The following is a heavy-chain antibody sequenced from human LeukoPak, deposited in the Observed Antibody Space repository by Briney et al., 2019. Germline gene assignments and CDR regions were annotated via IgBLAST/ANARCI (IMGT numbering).Heavy chain of an antibody. V-gene: IGHV3-7*01. J-gene: IGHJ4*02. D-gene: IGHD1-1*01. CDR2: IKQDGSEK. CDR1: GFTFSSYG. CDR3: TRDNDADY. Sequence: GGSLRLSCAASGFTFSSYGMHWVRQAPGKGLEWVANIKQDGSEKYYVDSVKGRFAISRDNSNNTLYLQMSSLRVEDTAMYYCTRDNDADYWGQGTLVTVSS.